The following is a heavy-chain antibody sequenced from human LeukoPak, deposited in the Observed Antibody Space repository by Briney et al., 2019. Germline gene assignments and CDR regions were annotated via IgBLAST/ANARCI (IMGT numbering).Heavy chain of an antibody. Sequence: GGSLRLSCAASGFTFSSYEMNWVRQAPGKGLEWLSYINYNGESIYYADSVKGRFTVSRDNARGSLSLQMNSLRGEDTAVYYCARSATVTYLGMDVWGQGTTVTVSS. CDR3: ARSATVTYLGMDV. CDR1: GFTFSSYE. D-gene: IGHD4-17*01. CDR2: INYNGESI. V-gene: IGHV3-48*03. J-gene: IGHJ6*02.